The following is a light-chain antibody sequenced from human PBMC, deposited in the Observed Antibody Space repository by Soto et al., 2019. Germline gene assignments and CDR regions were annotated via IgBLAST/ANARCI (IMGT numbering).Light chain of an antibody. CDR2: AVS. CDR3: QQYGTSPRNT. V-gene: IGKV3-20*01. J-gene: IGKJ2*01. Sequence: DMVLTQSPGTLSLSPGERATLSCRASQSIDNNYLAWYQQKPGQAPRLLIYAVSSRAPDIPDRFSGSGSGTDFTLTISGLEPEDFAVYDCQQYGTSPRNTFGQGTNLEIK. CDR1: QSIDNNY.